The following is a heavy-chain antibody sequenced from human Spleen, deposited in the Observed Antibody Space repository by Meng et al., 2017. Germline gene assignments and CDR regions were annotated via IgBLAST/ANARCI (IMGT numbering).Heavy chain of an antibody. Sequence: SVKVSCKASGGTFSSYAISWVRQAPGQGLEWMGGIIPIFGTANYAQKFQGRVTITADKSTSTAYMELSSLRSEGTAVYYCASQIVVDREPFDYWGQGTLVTVSS. CDR2: IIPIFGTA. V-gene: IGHV1-69*06. CDR1: GGTFSSYA. CDR3: ASQIVVDREPFDY. J-gene: IGHJ4*02. D-gene: IGHD2-2*01.